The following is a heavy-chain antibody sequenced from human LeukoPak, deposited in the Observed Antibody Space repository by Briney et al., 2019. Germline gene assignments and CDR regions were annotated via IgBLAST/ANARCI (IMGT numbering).Heavy chain of an antibody. CDR2: ISDSGGRT. J-gene: IGHJ4*02. Sequence: PGGSLRLSCAASGFTFSSYAMSWVRQAPGKGLEWVSAISDSGGRTYYADSVKGRFTISRDNSKNTLYLQMNSLRADDTAVYYCATDRMVLGYGGQGTLVTVSS. CDR1: GFTFSSYA. V-gene: IGHV3-23*01. CDR3: ATDRMVLGY. D-gene: IGHD6-13*01.